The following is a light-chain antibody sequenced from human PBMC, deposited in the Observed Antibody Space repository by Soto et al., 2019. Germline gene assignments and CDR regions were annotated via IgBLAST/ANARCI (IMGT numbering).Light chain of an antibody. Sequence: QSVLTQPRSVSGAPGQSVTISCTGTSSDVGGYNYVSWYQHHPGKAPKLMIYDVSERPSGVPDRFSGSKSGNTASLTISGLQAEDEADYYGCSYAGTFYVFGTGTKVTAL. CDR2: DVS. V-gene: IGLV2-11*01. J-gene: IGLJ1*01. CDR1: SSDVGGYNY. CDR3: CSYAGTFYV.